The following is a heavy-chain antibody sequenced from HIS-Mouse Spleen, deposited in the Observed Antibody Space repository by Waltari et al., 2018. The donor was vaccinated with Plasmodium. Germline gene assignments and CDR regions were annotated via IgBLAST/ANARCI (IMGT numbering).Heavy chain of an antibody. CDR3: ARLRYSYGYFDY. CDR1: GGSISSYY. CDR2: LYYSGST. D-gene: IGHD5-18*01. Sequence: QVQLQESGPGLVKPSETLSLTCTVSGGSISSYYWSWIRQPPGKVLEWIWYLYYSGSTNNTPYLKSLGTISVDTSKLQSSLKLSSVTAADTAVYYCARLRYSYGYFDYWGQGTLVTVSS. V-gene: IGHV4-59*08. J-gene: IGHJ4*02.